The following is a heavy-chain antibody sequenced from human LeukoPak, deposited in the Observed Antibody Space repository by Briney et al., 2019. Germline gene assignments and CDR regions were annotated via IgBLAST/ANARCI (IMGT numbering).Heavy chain of an antibody. CDR3: AKSAVAGMPKVYFDY. CDR2: ISYDGSNK. Sequence: GGSLRLSCAASGFTFSSYGMHWVRQAPGKGLEWVAVISYDGSNKYYADSVKGRFTISRDNSKNTLYLRMNSLRAEDTAVYYCAKSAVAGMPKVYFDYWGQGTLVTVSS. J-gene: IGHJ4*02. CDR1: GFTFSSYG. D-gene: IGHD6-19*01. V-gene: IGHV3-30*18.